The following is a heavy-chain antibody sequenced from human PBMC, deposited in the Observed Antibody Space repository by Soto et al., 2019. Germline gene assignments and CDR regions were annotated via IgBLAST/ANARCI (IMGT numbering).Heavy chain of an antibody. V-gene: IGHV3-23*01. Sequence: KGLEWISAISGSGGSTYYADSVKGRFTISRDNSKNTLYLQMNSLRAEDTAVYYCAKAFFFFQAEDGIRDVRSVSAFLLNRSSDL. J-gene: IGHJ2*01. D-gene: IGHD3-10*02. CDR2: ISGSGGST. CDR3: AKAFFFFQAEDGIRDVRSVSAFLLNRSSDL.